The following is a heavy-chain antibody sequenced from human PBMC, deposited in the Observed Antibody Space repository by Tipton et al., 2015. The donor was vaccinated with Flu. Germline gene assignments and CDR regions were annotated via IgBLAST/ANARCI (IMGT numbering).Heavy chain of an antibody. D-gene: IGHD4-23*01. J-gene: IGHJ4*02. CDR3: ARESYGGNSGSFDY. Sequence: SLRLSCAASGFTVSSNYMSWVRQAPGKGLEWVSVIYSGGSTYHADSVKGRFTISRDNSKNTLYLQINSLRAEDTAVYYCARESYGGNSGSFDYWGQGTLVTVSS. V-gene: IGHV3-53*01. CDR2: IYSGGST. CDR1: GFTVSSNY.